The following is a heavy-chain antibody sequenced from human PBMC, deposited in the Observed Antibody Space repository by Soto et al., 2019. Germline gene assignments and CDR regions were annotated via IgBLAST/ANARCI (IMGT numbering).Heavy chain of an antibody. CDR1: PYSISSGYY. D-gene: IGHD6-13*01. Sequence: SETLSLTCAVAPYSISSGYYWRWIPQPPGKGLEGIGSIYHSASTYYNPSRKSRGTIGVDMSKNQFSMKLSSVTAADTAVYYCARKSSSGYSSNQFGNWFDPWGQGTLVTVSS. CDR3: ARKSSSGYSSNQFGNWFDP. J-gene: IGHJ5*02. V-gene: IGHV4-38-2*01. CDR2: IYHSAST.